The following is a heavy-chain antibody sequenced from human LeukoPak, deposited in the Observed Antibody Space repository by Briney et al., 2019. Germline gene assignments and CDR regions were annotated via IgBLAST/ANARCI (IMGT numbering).Heavy chain of an antibody. CDR3: AKVSSSTYYYYYYGMDV. D-gene: IGHD6-6*01. Sequence: GGSLTLSCSATGFTVDDYAMNSVRKTPRKSLECVSLISGDGGSKYYAECMKGRFTLARDNSKYSLYLKMNSLRTEDTALYYCAKVSSSTYYYYYYGMDVWGQGTTVTVSS. V-gene: IGHV3-43*02. CDR2: ISGDGGSK. J-gene: IGHJ6*02. CDR1: GFTVDDYA.